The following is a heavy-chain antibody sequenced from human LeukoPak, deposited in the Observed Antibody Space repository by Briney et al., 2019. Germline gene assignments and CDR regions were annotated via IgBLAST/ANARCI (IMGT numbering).Heavy chain of an antibody. CDR3: ARVGPYDFWSGYSDSSRFYFDY. V-gene: IGHV4-59*01. CDR2: IYYSGST. J-gene: IGHJ4*02. CDR1: GGSISSYY. D-gene: IGHD3-3*01. Sequence: SETLSLTCTVSGGSISSYYWSWIRQPPGKGLEWIGYIYYSGSTNYNPSLKSRVTISVDTSKNHFSLKLSSVTAPDTAVYSRARVGPYDFWSGYSDSSRFYFDYWGQGTLVTASS.